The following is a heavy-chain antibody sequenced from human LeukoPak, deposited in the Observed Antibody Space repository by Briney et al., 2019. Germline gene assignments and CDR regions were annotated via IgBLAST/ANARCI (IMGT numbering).Heavy chain of an antibody. CDR3: ARDLRRYSSSWYVLDYYYGMDV. J-gene: IGHJ6*02. CDR1: GFTFSSHE. Sequence: PGGSLRLSCAASGFTFSSHEMNWVRQAPGKGLEWVSYISSSGSIYYGDSVKGRFTISRDNAKNSLYLQMNSLRAEDTAVYYCARDLRRYSSSWYVLDYYYGMDVWGQGTTVTVSS. CDR2: ISSSGSI. D-gene: IGHD6-13*01. V-gene: IGHV3-48*03.